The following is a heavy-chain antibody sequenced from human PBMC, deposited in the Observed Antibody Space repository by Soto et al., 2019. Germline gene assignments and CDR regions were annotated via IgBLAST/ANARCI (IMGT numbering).Heavy chain of an antibody. J-gene: IGHJ5*02. D-gene: IGHD2-8*01. CDR2: AYYSGST. Sequence: ETLSLTCSVSGGSISHYYWSWIRQSPGKGLEWIGYAYYSGSTDYNPSLKSRVTMSVDTSKNQVSLKLNSVTTADTAVYYCARDRSTYGGGGTGEVKENWFDPWGPGTLVTVSS. CDR1: GGSISHYY. V-gene: IGHV4-59*01. CDR3: ARDRSTYGGGGTGEVKENWFDP.